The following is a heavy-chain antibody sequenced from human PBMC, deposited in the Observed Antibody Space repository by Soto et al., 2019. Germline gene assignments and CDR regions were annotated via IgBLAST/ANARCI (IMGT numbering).Heavy chain of an antibody. V-gene: IGHV1-24*01. D-gene: IGHD3-3*01. CDR2: FDPEDGET. CDR3: ATGITIFGVAAPRRYYYYGMDV. CDR1: GYTLTELA. J-gene: IGHJ6*02. Sequence: ASVKVSCKVSGYTLTELAMHWVRQAPGKGLEWMGGFDPEDGETIYAQKFQGRVTMTEDTSTDTAYMELSSLRSEDTAVYYCATGITIFGVAAPRRYYYYGMDVWGQGTTVTGSS.